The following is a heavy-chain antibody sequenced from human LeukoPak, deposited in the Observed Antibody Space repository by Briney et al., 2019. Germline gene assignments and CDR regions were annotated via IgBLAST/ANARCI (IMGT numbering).Heavy chain of an antibody. CDR3: ARLHDYGDFDDY. J-gene: IGHJ4*02. V-gene: IGHV1-18*01. D-gene: IGHD4-17*01. Sequence: GASVKVSCKASGYTFTSYGLSWVRQAPGQGLEWMGWISAYNGNTNYAQKLQGRVTMTTDTSTSTDYMELSRLRSDDTAVYNCARLHDYGDFDDYWGQGTLVTVSS. CDR2: ISAYNGNT. CDR1: GYTFTSYG.